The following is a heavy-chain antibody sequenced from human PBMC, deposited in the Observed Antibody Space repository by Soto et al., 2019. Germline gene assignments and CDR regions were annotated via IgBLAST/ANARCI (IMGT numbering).Heavy chain of an antibody. CDR2: IYYSGST. J-gene: IGHJ4*02. CDR3: ARDYGSGDHHFDY. CDR1: GGSISSGDYY. D-gene: IGHD3-10*01. V-gene: IGHV4-30-4*01. Sequence: SETLSLTCTVSGGSISSGDYYWSWIRQPPGKGLEWIGYIYYSGSTYYNPSLKSRVTISVDTSKNQFSLKLSSVTAADTAVYYCARDYGSGDHHFDYWGQGTLVTVSS.